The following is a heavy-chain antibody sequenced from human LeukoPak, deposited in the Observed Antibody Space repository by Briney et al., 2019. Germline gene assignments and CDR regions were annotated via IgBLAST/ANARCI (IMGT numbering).Heavy chain of an antibody. CDR1: GGSLSSGDYY. CDR3: ARERYYCSTTLCSPDWFDL. J-gene: IGHJ5*02. Sequence: SETLSLTCTVSGGSLSSGDYYWSWLRQPPGTGLEWLGYIYYSGNTYYNPSLKSRVTISVDTSKNQFSLKLSSVTAADTAVYYCARERYYCSTTLCSPDWFDLWGQGTLVTVSS. D-gene: IGHD2-2*01. V-gene: IGHV4-30-4*01. CDR2: IYYSGNT.